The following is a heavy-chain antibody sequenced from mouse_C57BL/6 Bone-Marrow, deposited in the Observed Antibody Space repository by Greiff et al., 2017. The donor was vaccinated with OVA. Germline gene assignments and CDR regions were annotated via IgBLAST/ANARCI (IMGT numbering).Heavy chain of an antibody. V-gene: IGHV1-69*01. D-gene: IGHD1-1*01. J-gene: IGHJ4*01. CDR3: ARSLRRSGGY. CDR2: IDPSDSYT. CDR1: GYTFTSYW. Sequence: QVQLKQSGAELVMPGASVKLSCKASGYTFTSYWMHWVKQRPGQGLEWMVEIDPSDSYTNYNQKFKGKSTLTVDKSSSTAYMQLSSLTSEDSAVYYCARSLRRSGGYWGQGTSVTVSS.